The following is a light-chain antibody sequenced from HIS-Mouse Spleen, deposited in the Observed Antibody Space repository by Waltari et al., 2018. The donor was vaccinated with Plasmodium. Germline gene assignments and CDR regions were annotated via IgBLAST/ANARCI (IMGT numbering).Light chain of an antibody. CDR2: EGS. V-gene: IGLV2-23*01. Sequence: QSALTQPASVSGSPGQSITISCTGTSSDVGSYNLVSWYQQPPGKAPKRMIYEGSKRPSGVSNRFSGSKSGNTASLTISGLQAEDEADYYCCSYAGSYVVFGGGTKLTVL. J-gene: IGLJ2*01. CDR3: CSYAGSYVV. CDR1: SSDVGSYNL.